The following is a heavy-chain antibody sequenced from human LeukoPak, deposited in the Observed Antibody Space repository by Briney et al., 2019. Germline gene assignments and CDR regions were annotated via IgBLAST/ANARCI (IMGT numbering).Heavy chain of an antibody. D-gene: IGHD6-6*01. V-gene: IGHV3-30*07. J-gene: IGHJ3*02. CDR2: ISYDGSNK. CDR1: GFTFSSYV. Sequence: PGRSLRLSCAASGFTFSSYVMHWVRQAPGKGLEWVAVISYDGSNKYYADSVKGRFTISRDNSKNTLYLQMNSLRAEDTAVYYCARHLGYSSSSDAFDIWGQGTMVTVSS. CDR3: ARHLGYSSSSDAFDI.